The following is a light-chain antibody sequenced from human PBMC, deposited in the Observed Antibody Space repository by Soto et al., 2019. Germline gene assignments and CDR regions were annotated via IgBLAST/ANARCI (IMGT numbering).Light chain of an antibody. CDR3: LLSYSGARPVV. Sequence: QAVVTQEPSLTVSPGGTVTLTCGSSTGAVTSGHYPYWFQQKPGQAPRTLIYDTSNKHSWTPARFPGSLLGGKAALTLSGAQPEDEAEYYCLLSYSGARPVVFGGGTKVTVL. CDR2: DTS. J-gene: IGLJ2*01. CDR1: TGAVTSGHY. V-gene: IGLV7-46*01.